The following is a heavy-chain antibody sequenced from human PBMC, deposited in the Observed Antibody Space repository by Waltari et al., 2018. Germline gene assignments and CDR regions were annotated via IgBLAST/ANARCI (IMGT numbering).Heavy chain of an antibody. CDR1: GFTLSNYW. CDR3: ARGDSDFREGAS. V-gene: IGHV3-7*01. D-gene: IGHD3-10*01. J-gene: IGHJ5*02. Sequence: EVRLVESGGGLVQPGGSRRPSCSSFGFTLSNYWMSWVRQAPGKGLEWVANINQDGSGRYHVDSVKGRFTISRDNAMNSLHLQMNSLRAEDTAVYYCARGDSDFREGASWGQGTLVTVSS. CDR2: INQDGSGR.